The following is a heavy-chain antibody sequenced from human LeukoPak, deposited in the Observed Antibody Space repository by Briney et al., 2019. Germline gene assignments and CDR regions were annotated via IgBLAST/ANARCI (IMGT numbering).Heavy chain of an antibody. CDR2: IKQDGTEK. CDR1: GFSFTTYW. CDR3: AREHYFYHMDG. J-gene: IGHJ6*03. Sequence: PGGSLRLSCAASGFSFTTYWMSWVRQAPGKGLEWVANIKQDGTEKYYVDSVKGRFTISRDNAKNSLYLQMNSLRAEDTAVYYCAREHYFYHMDGWGEGTTVTVSS. V-gene: IGHV3-7*01.